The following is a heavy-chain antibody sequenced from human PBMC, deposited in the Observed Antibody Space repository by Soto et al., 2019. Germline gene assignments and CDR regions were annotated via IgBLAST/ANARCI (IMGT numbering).Heavy chain of an antibody. CDR1: GGSINDYY. CDR2: GLRPDYT. J-gene: IGHJ4*01. D-gene: IGHD1-1*01. CDR3: EDGTDRAKSAY. Sequence: QVQLQESGPGLVKPSETLSLTCTVSGGSINDYYWSWTRQPPGKGLEWIAYGLRPDYTGYNPSRRNRVTITSDTAKNQFSLRLISVTAADTAVYYCEDGTDRAKSAYWGQGTLVTVSS. V-gene: IGHV4-59*01.